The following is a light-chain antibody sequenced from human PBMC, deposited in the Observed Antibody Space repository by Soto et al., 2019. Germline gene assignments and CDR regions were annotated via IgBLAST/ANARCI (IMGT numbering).Light chain of an antibody. V-gene: IGKV1-17*03. J-gene: IGKJ1*01. Sequence: DIQMTQSPSAMSASVGDRVTITCRASQGIRTYLAWFQQKPGKVPKRLIFSASSVQSGVPSRFSGSRSGTEFTLTISSLQPEDVATYYCLQSNSYPWTFGQGTKVQIK. CDR3: LQSNSYPWT. CDR2: SAS. CDR1: QGIRTY.